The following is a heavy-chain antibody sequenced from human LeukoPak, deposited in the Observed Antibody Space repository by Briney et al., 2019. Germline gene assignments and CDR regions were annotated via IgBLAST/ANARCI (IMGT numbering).Heavy chain of an antibody. CDR3: ARGQCSGGSCSMDY. D-gene: IGHD2-15*01. V-gene: IGHV6-1*01. CDR1: GDSVSSNSAA. CDR2: TYYRSKWYN. J-gene: IGHJ4*02. Sequence: SQTLSLTCAISGDSVSSNSAAWNWIRQSPSRGLEWLGRTYYRSKWYNDYAVSVISRITINPDTSKNQFSLQLNSVTPEDTAVYYCARGQCSGGSCSMDYWGQGTLVTVSS.